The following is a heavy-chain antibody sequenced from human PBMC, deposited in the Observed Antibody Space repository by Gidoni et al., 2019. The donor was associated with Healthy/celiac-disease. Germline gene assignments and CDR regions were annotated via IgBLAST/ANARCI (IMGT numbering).Heavy chain of an antibody. Sequence: QLQLQESGPGLVKPSETLSLTCTVSGGSLSSSSYYWGWIRQPPGKGLEWIESIYYSGSTYYTPSLKSRVTISVDTSKNQFSLKLSSVTAADTAVYYCAGTGADSSGYYWEWFDPWGQGTLVTVSS. D-gene: IGHD3-22*01. J-gene: IGHJ5*02. CDR3: AGTGADSSGYYWEWFDP. V-gene: IGHV4-39*01. CDR2: IYYSGST. CDR1: GGSLSSSSYY.